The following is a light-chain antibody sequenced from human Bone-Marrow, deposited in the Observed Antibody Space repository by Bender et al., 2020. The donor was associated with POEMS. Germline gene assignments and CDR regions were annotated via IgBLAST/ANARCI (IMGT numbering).Light chain of an antibody. Sequence: QSVLTQPPSASGTPGQRVTISCSGSSSNIGRNTVNWYQQLPGTAPQLLIYSNDQRPSGVPARFSGSKSGTSASLAISDIQSEDEGDYYCSSWDDSLSGWVFGGGTKLTVL. V-gene: IGLV1-44*01. CDR2: SND. CDR3: SSWDDSLSGWV. CDR1: SSNIGRNT. J-gene: IGLJ3*02.